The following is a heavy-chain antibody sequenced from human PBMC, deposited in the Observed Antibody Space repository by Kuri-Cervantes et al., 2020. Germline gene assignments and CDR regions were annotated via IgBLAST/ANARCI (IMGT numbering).Heavy chain of an antibody. CDR2: INPNSGGT. D-gene: IGHD3-10*01. V-gene: IGHV1-2*02. J-gene: IGHJ1*01. CDR1: GGTFSSDA. CDR3: ARGAYGSGSYYEYFQH. Sequence: ASVKVSCKASGGTFSSDAISWGRQAPGQGLEWMGWINPNSGGTNYAQKFQGRVTMTRDTSISTAYMALSRLRSDDTAVYYCARGAYGSGSYYEYFQHWGQGTLVTVSS.